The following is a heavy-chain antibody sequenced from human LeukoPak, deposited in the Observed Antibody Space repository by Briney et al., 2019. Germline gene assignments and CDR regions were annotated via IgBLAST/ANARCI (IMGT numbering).Heavy chain of an antibody. CDR3: ASCYYDSSGRYYFDY. CDR1: GYTFTTYD. CDR2: TNPNSGHT. D-gene: IGHD3-22*01. Sequence: ASVKVSCKASGYTFTTYDINWVRQATGQGLEWMGWTNPNSGHTGYAQKFQGRLTITRDTSISTAYMELRSLRSDDTAVYYCASCYYDSSGRYYFDYWGQGTLVTVSS. J-gene: IGHJ4*02. V-gene: IGHV1-8*03.